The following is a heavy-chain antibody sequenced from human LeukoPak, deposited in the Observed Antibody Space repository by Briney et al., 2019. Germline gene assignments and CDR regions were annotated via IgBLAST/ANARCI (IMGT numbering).Heavy chain of an antibody. D-gene: IGHD2-2*01. CDR1: GGSITSNSLY. CDR3: ARDIVVVPAAIPAFDI. CDR2: IYYSGST. J-gene: IGHJ3*02. Sequence: SETLSLTCTVSGGSITSNSLYWGWIRQPPGKGLEWIGYIYYSGSTYYNPSLKSRVTISVDTSKNQFSLKLSSVTAADTAVYYCARDIVVVPAAIPAFDIWGQGTMVTVSS. V-gene: IGHV4-30-4*08.